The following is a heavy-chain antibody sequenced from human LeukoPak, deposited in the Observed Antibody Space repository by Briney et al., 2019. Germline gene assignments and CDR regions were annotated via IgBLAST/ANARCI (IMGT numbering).Heavy chain of an antibody. D-gene: IGHD3-10*01. V-gene: IGHV3-9*01. CDR1: GFTFDDYD. CDR2: ISWNSGSI. J-gene: IGHJ6*02. CDR3: AKDSEVRQVTDYYYGMDV. Sequence: GRSLRLSCAASGFTFDDYDVHWVRQAPGKGLEWVSGISWNSGSIGYADSVKGRFTISRDNAKNSLYLQMNSLRAEDTALYYCAKDSEVRQVTDYYYGMDVWGQGTTVTVSS.